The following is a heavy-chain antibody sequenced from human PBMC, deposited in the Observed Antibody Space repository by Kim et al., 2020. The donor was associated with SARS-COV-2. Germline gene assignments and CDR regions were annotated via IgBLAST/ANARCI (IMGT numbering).Heavy chain of an antibody. CDR3: AKVGNILTGYYDPSPFQY. D-gene: IGHD3-9*01. V-gene: IGHV3-30*18. J-gene: IGHJ4*02. CDR2: ISYDGSNK. CDR1: GFTFSIYV. Sequence: GGSLRLSCAASGFTFSIYVMHWVRQAPGKGLEWVAVISYDGSNKYFADSVKGRFTISRDNSRNTLFLQMNSLRAEDTAVYYCAKVGNILTGYYDPSPFQYWGQGTLVTVSS.